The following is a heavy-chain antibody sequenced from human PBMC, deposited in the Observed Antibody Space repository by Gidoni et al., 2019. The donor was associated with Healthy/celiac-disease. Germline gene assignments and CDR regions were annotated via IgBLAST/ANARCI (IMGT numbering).Heavy chain of an antibody. CDR1: GFIFVDSH. CDR2: ISWDGGST. V-gene: IGHV3-43*01. D-gene: IGHD6-13*01. CDR3: AKDGGPHSSSWYYYYYYMDV. J-gene: IGHJ6*03. Sequence: EVQLVESGVVVVPPGGSLRLSCAASGFIFVDSHMHWVRQAPGKGLEWVYLISWDGGSTYYADSVKGRFTISRDNSKNSLYLQMNSLRTEDTALYYCAKDGGPHSSSWYYYYYYMDVWGKGTTVTVSS.